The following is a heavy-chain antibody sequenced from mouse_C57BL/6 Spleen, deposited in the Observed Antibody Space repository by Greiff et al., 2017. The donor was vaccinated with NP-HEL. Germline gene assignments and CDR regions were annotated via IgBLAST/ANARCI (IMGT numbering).Heavy chain of an antibody. CDR1: GYSFTDYN. CDR3: ARGGDGNYEYFDV. V-gene: IGHV1-39*01. J-gene: IGHJ1*03. D-gene: IGHD2-1*01. Sequence: EVQLQQSGPELVKPGASVKISCKASGYSFTDYNMNWVKQSNGKSLEWIGVINPNYGTTSYNQKFKGKATLTVEQSSSKAYMQLNSLTSDDSAVYYCARGGDGNYEYFDVWGTGTTVTVSS. CDR2: INPNYGTT.